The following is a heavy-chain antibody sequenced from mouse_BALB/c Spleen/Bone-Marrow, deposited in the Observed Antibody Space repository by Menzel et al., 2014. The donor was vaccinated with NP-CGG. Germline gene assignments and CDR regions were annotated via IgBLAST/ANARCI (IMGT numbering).Heavy chain of an antibody. D-gene: IGHD1-1*01. CDR3: ALYYGDVKDY. J-gene: IGHJ4*01. V-gene: IGHV14-3*02. CDR2: IDPANANT. Sequence: LVESGAELVKPGASVKLSCTASGFNIKDIYMHWVKQRPEQCLEWIGRIDPANANTKYDPKLQGKATITADTSSNTAYLQLSSLTSEDTAVYYCALYYGDVKDYWGQGASDTVSS. CDR1: GFNIKDIY.